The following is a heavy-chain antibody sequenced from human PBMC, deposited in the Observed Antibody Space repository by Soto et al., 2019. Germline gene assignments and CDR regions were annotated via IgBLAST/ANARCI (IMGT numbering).Heavy chain of an antibody. J-gene: IGHJ3*02. Sequence: SVKVSCKASGGTFSNYGISWVRQAPGQGLEWMGEIIPLFGTANYAQKFQGRVTITADESTTTAYMELRSLRSDDTAVYYCARETYYYDSSGYYGAFDIWGQGTMVTVSS. CDR3: ARETYYYDSSGYYGAFDI. D-gene: IGHD3-22*01. V-gene: IGHV1-69*13. CDR1: GGTFSNYG. CDR2: IIPLFGTA.